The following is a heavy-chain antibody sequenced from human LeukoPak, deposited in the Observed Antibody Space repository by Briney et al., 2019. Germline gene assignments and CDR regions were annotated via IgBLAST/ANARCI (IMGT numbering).Heavy chain of an antibody. V-gene: IGHV3-7*03. CDR3: AKGVYYYDSSGYADWFDP. D-gene: IGHD3-22*01. CDR1: GFTFSSYW. Sequence: GGSLRLSCAASGFTFSSYWMSWVRQAPGKGLEWVANIKEDGSEKKYYEDSVKGRFTISRDNTKKSLYLQMNSLRAEDTALYYCAKGVYYYDSSGYADWFDPWGQGTLVTVSS. J-gene: IGHJ5*02. CDR2: IKEDGSEKK.